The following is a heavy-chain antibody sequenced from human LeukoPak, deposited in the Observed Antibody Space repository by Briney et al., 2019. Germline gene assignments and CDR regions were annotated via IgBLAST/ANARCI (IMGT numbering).Heavy chain of an antibody. V-gene: IGHV4-61*02. CDR3: ARDMGTYYYGSGSYSF. D-gene: IGHD3-10*01. Sequence: SETLSLTCAVSGYSISSGSYYWSWIRQPAGKGLEWIVRIYTSGSTNYNPSLKSRVTISVDTSKNQFSLKLSSVTAADTAVYYCARDMGTYYYGSGSYSFWGQGTLVTVSS. J-gene: IGHJ4*02. CDR1: GYSISSGSYY. CDR2: IYTSGST.